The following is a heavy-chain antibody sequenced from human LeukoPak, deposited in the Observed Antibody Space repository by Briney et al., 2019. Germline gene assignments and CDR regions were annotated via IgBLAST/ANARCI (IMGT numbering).Heavy chain of an antibody. J-gene: IGHJ6*02. D-gene: IGHD1-26*01. CDR1: GYTFTSYD. CDR2: MNPNSGNT. CDR3: ATTGLVGASSVYYYYYGMDV. Sequence: ASVKVSCKASGYTFTSYDINWVRQATGQGLEWMGWMNPNSGNTGYAQKFQGRVTMTRNTSISTAYMELSSLRSEDTAVYYCATTGLVGASSVYYYYYGMDVWGQGTTVTVSS. V-gene: IGHV1-8*01.